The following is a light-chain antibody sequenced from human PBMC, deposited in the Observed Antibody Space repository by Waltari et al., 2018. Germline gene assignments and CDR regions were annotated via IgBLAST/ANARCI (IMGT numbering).Light chain of an antibody. J-gene: IGKJ1*01. CDR1: QSISSW. Sequence: DIQMTQSPPTPSASVGDRVTITCRASQSISSWLAWYQQQPGKTPTLLIYKESILKTGVPSRFSGSGSETDFTLTISGLQPDDFATYYCQEYDSYWTFGQGTKVEIK. CDR2: KES. CDR3: QEYDSYWT. V-gene: IGKV1-5*03.